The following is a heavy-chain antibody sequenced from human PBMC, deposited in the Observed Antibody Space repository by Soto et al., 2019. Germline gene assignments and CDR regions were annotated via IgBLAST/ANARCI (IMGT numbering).Heavy chain of an antibody. CDR3: ARLAARPDYYYYMDV. J-gene: IGHJ6*03. CDR1: GYSFTSYW. D-gene: IGHD6-6*01. V-gene: IGHV5-51*01. CDR2: IYPGDSDT. Sequence: PGESLKISCKGSGYSFTSYWIGWVRQMPGKGLEWMGIIYPGDSDTRYSPSFQGQVTISADKSISTAYLQWSSLKASDTAMYYCARLAARPDYYYYMDVWGKGTTVTVSS.